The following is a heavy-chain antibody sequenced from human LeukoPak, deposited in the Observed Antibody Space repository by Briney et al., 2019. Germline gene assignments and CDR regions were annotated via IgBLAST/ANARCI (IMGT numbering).Heavy chain of an antibody. D-gene: IGHD3-10*01. CDR3: ARDGYYGSGRPFDY. J-gene: IGHJ4*02. CDR1: GFNFNDSG. Sequence: GGSLRLSCAASGFNFNDSGMHWVRQAPGKGLEWGAIIWYDGSEKYYADSVKGRLTISRDNSKNTLYLQMNSLRADDTAVYYCARDGYYGSGRPFDYWGQGALVSVSS. CDR2: IWYDGSEK. V-gene: IGHV3-33*01.